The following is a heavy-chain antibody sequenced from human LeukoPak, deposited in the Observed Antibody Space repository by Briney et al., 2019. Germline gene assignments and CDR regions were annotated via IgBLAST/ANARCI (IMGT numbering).Heavy chain of an antibody. J-gene: IGHJ4*02. CDR2: ISYDGSNK. CDR3: ARDVTYYYDSSGYYSPHFDY. CDR1: GFTFSSYA. V-gene: IGHV3-30*04. Sequence: GGSLRLSCAASGFTFSSYAMHWVRQAPGKGLEWVAVISYDGSNKYYADSVKGRFTISRDNSKNTLYLQMNSLRAEDTAVYYCARDVTYYYDSSGYYSPHFDYWGQGTLVTVSS. D-gene: IGHD3-22*01.